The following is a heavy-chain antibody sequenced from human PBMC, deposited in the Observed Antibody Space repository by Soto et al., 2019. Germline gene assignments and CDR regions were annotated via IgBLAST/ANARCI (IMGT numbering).Heavy chain of an antibody. Sequence: QVQLQESGPGLVKPSGTLSLTCAVSGGSISSSNWWSWVRQPPGKGLVWIGEIYHSGSTNYNPSLKSRATXPXDXXTIPCSLKLSSVIAADTAVYYCARVSGSDHYGMDVWGRGTTASVSS. D-gene: IGHD1-26*01. CDR2: IYHSGST. J-gene: IGHJ6*02. CDR1: GGSISSSNW. V-gene: IGHV4-4*02. CDR3: ARVSGSDHYGMDV.